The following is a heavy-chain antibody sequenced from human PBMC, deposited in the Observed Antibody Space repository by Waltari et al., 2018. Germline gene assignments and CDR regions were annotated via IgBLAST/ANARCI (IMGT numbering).Heavy chain of an antibody. Sequence: EVQLVESGGGLIQPGGSLRLSCAASGFSISGYWMHWVRLPPGKGLEWVSAISGRGTNTWSADSVKGRFSISRDNSKNTLYLQMNSLRAEDTAVYYCAKAPQVVNYGSWSDYYPGFGYWGQGTLVTVSS. J-gene: IGHJ4*02. V-gene: IGHV3-23*04. CDR1: GFSISGYW. D-gene: IGHD3-3*01. CDR3: AKAPQVVNYGSWSDYYPGFGY. CDR2: ISGRGTNT.